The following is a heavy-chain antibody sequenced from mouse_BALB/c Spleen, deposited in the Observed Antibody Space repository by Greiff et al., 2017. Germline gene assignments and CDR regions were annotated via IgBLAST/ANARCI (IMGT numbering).Heavy chain of an antibody. Sequence: VQLQQSGPELVRPGVSVKISCKGSGYTFTDYAMHWVKQSHAKSLEWIGVISTYYGNTNYNQKFKGKATMTVDKSSSTAYMELARLTSEDSAIYYCAREGYGYFDYWGQGTTLTVSS. CDR3: AREGYGYFDY. D-gene: IGHD1-1*01. CDR2: ISTYYGNT. J-gene: IGHJ2*01. V-gene: IGHV1-67*01. CDR1: GYTFTDYA.